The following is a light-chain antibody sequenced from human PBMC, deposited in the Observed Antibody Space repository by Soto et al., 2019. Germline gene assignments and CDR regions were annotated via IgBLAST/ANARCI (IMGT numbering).Light chain of an antibody. Sequence: QSALTQPDSVSGSPGQSITISCTRTSTDIGAYNYVSWYQHHPGKAPKLMIYEVSNRPSGVSNRFSGSKSDNTASLTISGLQAEDEADYYCCSYTSSSTGVFGEGTKLTVL. CDR3: CSYTSSSTGV. J-gene: IGLJ3*02. CDR1: STDIGAYNY. CDR2: EVS. V-gene: IGLV2-14*01.